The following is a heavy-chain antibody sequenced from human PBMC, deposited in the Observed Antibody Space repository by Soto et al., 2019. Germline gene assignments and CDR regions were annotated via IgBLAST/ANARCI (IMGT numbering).Heavy chain of an antibody. J-gene: IGHJ3*02. CDR1: GGTFSSYA. Sequence: QVQLVQSGAEVKKPGSSVKVSCKASGGTFSSYAISWVRQAPGQGLEWMGGIIPIFGTANYAQKFQGRVTITADEYTRTAYLELSSLRYEDTAVYYCARDLLRGYSGYYPSAFDIWGQGTIVTVSS. V-gene: IGHV1-69*01. CDR3: ARDLLRGYSGYYPSAFDI. D-gene: IGHD5-12*01. CDR2: IIPIFGTA.